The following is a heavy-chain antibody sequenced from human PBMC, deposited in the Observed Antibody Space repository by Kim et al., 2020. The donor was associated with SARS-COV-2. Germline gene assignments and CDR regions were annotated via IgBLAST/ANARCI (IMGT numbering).Heavy chain of an antibody. CDR2: ISSSGGRT. V-gene: IGHV3-23*01. CDR1: GFTFSSYA. Sequence: GGSLRLSCAASGFTFSSYAMSWVRQAPGKGLEWVSAISSSGGRTYYADSVKGRFTISRDNSKNTLYLQMNSLRAEDTAVYYCAKDQAVTMGRGVRTGYNGVDVWGQGTPVTVSS. J-gene: IGHJ6*02. CDR3: AKDQAVTMGRGVRTGYNGVDV. D-gene: IGHD3-10*01.